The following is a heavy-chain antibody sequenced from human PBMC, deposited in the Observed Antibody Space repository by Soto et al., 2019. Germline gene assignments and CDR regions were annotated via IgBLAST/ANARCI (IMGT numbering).Heavy chain of an antibody. V-gene: IGHV1-8*01. Sequence: ASVKVSCKASGYTFTSYDINWVRQATGQGLEWMGWMNPNSGNTGYAQKFQGRVTMTRNTSISTAYMELSSLRSEDTAVYYCARLAEAGRGYRFDYWGQGTLVTVSS. CDR1: GYTFTSYD. J-gene: IGHJ4*02. CDR2: MNPNSGNT. D-gene: IGHD6-19*01. CDR3: ARLAEAGRGYRFDY.